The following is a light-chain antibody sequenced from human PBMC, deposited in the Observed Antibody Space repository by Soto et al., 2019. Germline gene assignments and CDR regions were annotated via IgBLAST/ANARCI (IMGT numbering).Light chain of an antibody. CDR2: AAS. J-gene: IGKJ5*01. CDR1: QSISSY. CDR3: QQLHGYPIT. Sequence: DIQMTQSPPSLSASVGYRVTITCLASQSISSYLNWYQQKPGKAPKLLIYAASSLQSGVPSRFSGSGSGTEFTLTISSLQPEDFATYYCQQLHGYPITFGQGTRLEI. V-gene: IGKV1-39*01.